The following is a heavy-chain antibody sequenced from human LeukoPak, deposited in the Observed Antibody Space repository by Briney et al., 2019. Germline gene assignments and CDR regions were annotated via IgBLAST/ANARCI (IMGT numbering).Heavy chain of an antibody. CDR3: ARGGIVGAIPTPPYYYYGMDV. CDR1: GYTFTSYD. CDR2: MNPNSGNT. V-gene: IGHV1-8*01. D-gene: IGHD1-26*01. Sequence: ASVKVSCKASGYTFTSYDINWVRQAPGQGLEWMGWMNPNSGNTGYAQKFQGRVTMTRNTSISTAYMELSSLRSEDTAVYYCARGGIVGAIPTPPYYYYGMDVWGQGTTVTVSS. J-gene: IGHJ6*02.